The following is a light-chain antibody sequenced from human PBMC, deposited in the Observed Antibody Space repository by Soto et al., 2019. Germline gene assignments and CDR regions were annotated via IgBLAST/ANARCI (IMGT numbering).Light chain of an antibody. CDR2: AAS. V-gene: IGKV1-5*03. J-gene: IGKJ3*01. Sequence: DIQMTQSPSTLSASVGDRVTVTCRASESIDIWLAWHQQKPGKAPKVLFYAASNLQTGVPSRFRGRGSGTGFTLTIRDLRPDDFATYFCQYYKRNYPFTFSPGTIVHIK. CDR1: ESIDIW. CDR3: QYYKRNYPFT.